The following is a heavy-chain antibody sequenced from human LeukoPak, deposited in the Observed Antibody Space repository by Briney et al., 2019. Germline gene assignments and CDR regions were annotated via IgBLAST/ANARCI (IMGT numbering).Heavy chain of an antibody. CDR3: ARDLWLGEYGMDV. V-gene: IGHV4-30-4*01. CDR1: GGSISSGDYY. D-gene: IGHD3-10*01. CDR2: IYYSGST. Sequence: PSQTLSLTCTVSGGSISSGDYYWSWIRQPPGKGLEWIGYIYYSGSTYYNPSLKSRVTISVDTSKNQFSLKLSSVTAADTAVYYRARDLWLGEYGMDVWGQGTTVTVSS. J-gene: IGHJ6*02.